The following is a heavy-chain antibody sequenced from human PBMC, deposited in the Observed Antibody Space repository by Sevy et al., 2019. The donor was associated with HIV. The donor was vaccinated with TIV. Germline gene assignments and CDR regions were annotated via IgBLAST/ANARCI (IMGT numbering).Heavy chain of an antibody. CDR2: IYQSGST. Sequence: SETLSLTCAVSGYSMTSGYYWGCIRQPPGKGLEWIGSIYQSGSTHYNPSLKSRVTMSVDTSKNQFSLKLSSVTAADTAVYYCARHSHGSGTYYVPFDYWGQGSLVTVSS. CDR1: GYSMTSGYY. J-gene: IGHJ4*02. V-gene: IGHV4-38-2*01. D-gene: IGHD3-10*01. CDR3: ARHSHGSGTYYVPFDY.